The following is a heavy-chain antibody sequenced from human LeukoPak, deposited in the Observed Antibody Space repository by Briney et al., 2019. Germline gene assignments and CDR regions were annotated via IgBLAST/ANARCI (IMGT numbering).Heavy chain of an antibody. J-gene: IGHJ4*02. CDR2: ISSSSSYI. V-gene: IGHV3-21*01. CDR3: ARIPRRVVDY. CDR1: GFTFSRYA. D-gene: IGHD3-3*01. Sequence: GESPRLSCAASGFTFSRYAMNWVRQAPGKGLEWVSSISSSSSYIYYADSVKGRFTISRDNAKNSLHLQMNSLRAEDTAVYYCARIPRRVVDYWGQGTLVTVSS.